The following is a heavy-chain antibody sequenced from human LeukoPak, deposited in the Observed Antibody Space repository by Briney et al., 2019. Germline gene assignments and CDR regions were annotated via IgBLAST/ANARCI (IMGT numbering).Heavy chain of an antibody. CDR1: GFTFSNAW. CDR3: AKYLESVAARPSRAFDI. D-gene: IGHD6-6*01. Sequence: PGGSLRLSCAASGFTFSNAWMSWVRQAPGKGLEWVSAISGSGGSTYYADSVKGRFTISRDNSKNTLYLQMNSLRAEDTAVYYCAKYLESVAARPSRAFDIWGQGTMVTVSS. J-gene: IGHJ3*02. CDR2: ISGSGGST. V-gene: IGHV3-23*01.